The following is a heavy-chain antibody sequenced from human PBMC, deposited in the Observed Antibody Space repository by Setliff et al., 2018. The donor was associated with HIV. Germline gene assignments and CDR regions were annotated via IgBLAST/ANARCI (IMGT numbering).Heavy chain of an antibody. J-gene: IGHJ4*02. D-gene: IGHD3-22*01. CDR3: ARETGPYDSRFFDY. CDR1: GFTFSSYE. V-gene: IGHV4-34*01. Sequence: PGGSLRLSCAASGFTFSSYEMNWVRQAPGKGLEWIGKVSHSGTTKYNPSLKSRLSISVDTSKNQFSLKVNSVIAADTAVYYCARETGPYDSRFFDYWGQGTLVTVSS. CDR2: VSHSGTT.